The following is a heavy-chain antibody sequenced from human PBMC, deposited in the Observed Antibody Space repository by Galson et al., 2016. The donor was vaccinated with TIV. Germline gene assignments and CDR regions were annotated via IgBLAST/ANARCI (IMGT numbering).Heavy chain of an antibody. J-gene: IGHJ5*01. Sequence: SVKVSCKASGGALSTYTISWVRQAPGQGLEWMGRIILVVGLANYAQKFQGRVTITADRSTTTAYMELRSLTSEDTAVYFCARDVEARIYDPNWFDSWGQGTLVTVSS. CDR2: IILVVGLA. D-gene: IGHD3-3*01. V-gene: IGHV1-69*04. CDR1: GGALSTYT. CDR3: ARDVEARIYDPNWFDS.